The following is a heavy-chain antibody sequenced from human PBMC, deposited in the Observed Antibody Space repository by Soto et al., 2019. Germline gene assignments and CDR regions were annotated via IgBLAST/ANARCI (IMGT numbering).Heavy chain of an antibody. Sequence: PGGSLRLSCAASGFTFSSYGMHWVRQAPGKGLEWVAVISYDGSNKYYADSVEGRFTISRDNSKNTLYLQMNSLRAEDTAVYYCAKDQSLPQDEYSYGFDYWGQGTLVTVSS. CDR2: ISYDGSNK. D-gene: IGHD5-18*01. CDR1: GFTFSSYG. V-gene: IGHV3-30*18. CDR3: AKDQSLPQDEYSYGFDY. J-gene: IGHJ4*02.